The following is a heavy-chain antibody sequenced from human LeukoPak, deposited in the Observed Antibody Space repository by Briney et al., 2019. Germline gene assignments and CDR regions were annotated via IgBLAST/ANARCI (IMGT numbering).Heavy chain of an antibody. V-gene: IGHV3-9*01. J-gene: IGHJ4*02. D-gene: IGHD3-10*01. Sequence: GGSLRLSCAASGLTFDDHAIHWVRQAPGKGLEWVSCNSWNSVGIGYADSVKGRFSLSRDNAKNSLYLQMNSLRAEDTALYYCAKDINYYGSGWGYFDYWGQGTLVTVSS. CDR1: GLTFDDHA. CDR2: NSWNSVGI. CDR3: AKDINYYGSGWGYFDY.